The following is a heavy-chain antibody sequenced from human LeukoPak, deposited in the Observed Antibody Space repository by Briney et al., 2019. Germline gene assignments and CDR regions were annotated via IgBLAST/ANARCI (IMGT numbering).Heavy chain of an antibody. V-gene: IGHV4-31*03. CDR2: IHYSGST. CDR1: GGSISSGGYY. J-gene: IGHJ6*02. Sequence: SQTLSLTCTVSGGSISSGGYYWSWIRQHPGKGLEWIGYIHYSGSTYYNPSLKSRVTISVDTSKNQFSLKLSSVTAADTAVYYCARDIYYYGSGSYLYYGMDVWGQGTTVTVSS. D-gene: IGHD3-10*01. CDR3: ARDIYYYGSGSYLYYGMDV.